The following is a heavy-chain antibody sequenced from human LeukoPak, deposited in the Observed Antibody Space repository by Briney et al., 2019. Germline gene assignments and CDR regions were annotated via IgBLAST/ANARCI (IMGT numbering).Heavy chain of an antibody. Sequence: GGSLRLSCAASGFTFSSYSMNWVRQASGKGLEWVSYISSSSSTIYYADSVKGRFTISRDNAKNSLYLQMNSLRAEDTAVYFCAKVSELLWFGELLYFDYWGQGTLVTVSS. V-gene: IGHV3-48*04. CDR1: GFTFSSYS. CDR2: ISSSSSTI. J-gene: IGHJ4*02. CDR3: AKVSELLWFGELLYFDY. D-gene: IGHD3-10*01.